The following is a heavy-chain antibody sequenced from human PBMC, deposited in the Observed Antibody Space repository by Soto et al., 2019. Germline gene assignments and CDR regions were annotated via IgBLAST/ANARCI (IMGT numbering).Heavy chain of an antibody. Sequence: PGGSLRLSCAASGFTFSNAWMNWVRQAPGKGLEWVGRIKSKTDGGTTDYAAPVKGRFTISRDDSKNTLYLQMNSLKTEDTAVYYCTSVSGSHGYYYYYGMDVWGQGTTVTVSS. J-gene: IGHJ6*02. D-gene: IGHD1-26*01. CDR1: GFTFSNAW. CDR3: TSVSGSHGYYYYYGMDV. CDR2: IKSKTDGGTT. V-gene: IGHV3-15*07.